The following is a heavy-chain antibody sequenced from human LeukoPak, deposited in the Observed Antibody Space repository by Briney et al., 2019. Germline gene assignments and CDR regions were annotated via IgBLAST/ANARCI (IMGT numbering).Heavy chain of an antibody. CDR3: ARAPAYWPYYYMDV. CDR1: GFTFSTFA. J-gene: IGHJ6*03. CDR2: IFPSGGEI. Sequence: GGSLRLSCAASGFTFSTFAMIWVRQPPGKGLEWVSSIFPSGGEIHYADSVRGRFTISRDNSKNTLYLQMNSLRAEDTAVYYCARAPAYWPYYYMDVWGTGATVTISS. D-gene: IGHD3-16*01. V-gene: IGHV3-23*01.